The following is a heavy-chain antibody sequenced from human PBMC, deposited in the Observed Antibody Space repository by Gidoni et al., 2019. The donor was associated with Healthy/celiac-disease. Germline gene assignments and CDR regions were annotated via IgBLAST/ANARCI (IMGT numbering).Heavy chain of an antibody. CDR2: IIPILGIA. CDR3: ARGDYSNYVDYYGMDV. Sequence: QVQLVQSGAEVKKPGSSVKVSCKASGGTFSRYTISWVRQAPGQGLEWMGRIIPILGIANYAQKFQGRVTITADKSTSTAYMELSSLRSEDTAVYYCARGDYSNYVDYYGMDVWGQGTTVTVSS. V-gene: IGHV1-69*02. D-gene: IGHD4-4*01. CDR1: GGTFSRYT. J-gene: IGHJ6*02.